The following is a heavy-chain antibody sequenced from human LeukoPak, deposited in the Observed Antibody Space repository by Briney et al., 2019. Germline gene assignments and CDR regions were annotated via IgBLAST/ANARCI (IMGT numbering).Heavy chain of an antibody. CDR3: ARVSGTIQIWPQPFGDGMDV. Sequence: GGSLRLSCAASGFTFSSYWMHWVRQVPGKGLVWVSRINSDGTSTSYADSVKGRFIISRDNAKNTLYLQMNSLRAEDTAVYYCARVSGTIQIWPQPFGDGMDVWGQGTTVTVSS. J-gene: IGHJ6*02. CDR1: GFTFSSYW. D-gene: IGHD5-18*01. V-gene: IGHV3-74*01. CDR2: INSDGTST.